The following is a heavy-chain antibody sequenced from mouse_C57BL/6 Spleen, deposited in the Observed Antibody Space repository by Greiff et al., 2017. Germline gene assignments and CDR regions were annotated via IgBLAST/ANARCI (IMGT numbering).Heavy chain of an antibody. Sequence: VQLQQPGAELVMPGASVKLSCKASGYTFTSYWMHWVKQRPGQGLEWIGEIDPSDSYTNYNQKFKGKSTLTVDKSSSTAYMQLSSLTSEDSAVYYCARYGDYDGGFAYWGQGTLVTVSA. D-gene: IGHD2-4*01. J-gene: IGHJ3*01. V-gene: IGHV1-69*01. CDR1: GYTFTSYW. CDR3: ARYGDYDGGFAY. CDR2: IDPSDSYT.